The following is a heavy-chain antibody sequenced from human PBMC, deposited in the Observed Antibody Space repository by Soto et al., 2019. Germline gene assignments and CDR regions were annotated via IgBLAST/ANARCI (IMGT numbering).Heavy chain of an antibody. V-gene: IGHV4-34*01. Sequence: SETLSLTCAVYGGSFSGYYWSWIRQPPGKGLEWIGEINHSGSTNYNPSLKSRVTISVDTSKNQFSLKLSSVTAADTAVYYCARGKRAVRGANPYYYYYYGMDVWGQGTTVTVSS. CDR2: INHSGST. D-gene: IGHD3-10*01. CDR1: GGSFSGYY. CDR3: ARGKRAVRGANPYYYYYYGMDV. J-gene: IGHJ6*02.